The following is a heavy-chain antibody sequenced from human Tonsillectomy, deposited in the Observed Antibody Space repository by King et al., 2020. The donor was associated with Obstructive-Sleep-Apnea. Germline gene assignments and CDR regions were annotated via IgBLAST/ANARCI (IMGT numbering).Heavy chain of an antibody. V-gene: IGHV3-21*01. J-gene: IGHJ5*01. CDR1: GFTFITYS. D-gene: IGHD3-9*01. CDR3: ARGYDISTGYSGDS. CDR2: ISNTGTYM. Sequence: VQLVESGGGLVKPGGSLRLSCTASGFTFITYSMHWVRQAPGKGLEWVSSISNTGTYMDYADSVKGRFTISRDNAKNSLFLQMNSLRAEDTAVYYCARGYDISTGYSGDSWGQGTLVTVSS.